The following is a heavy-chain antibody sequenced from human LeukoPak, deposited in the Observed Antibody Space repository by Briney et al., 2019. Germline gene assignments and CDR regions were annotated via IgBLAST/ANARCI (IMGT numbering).Heavy chain of an antibody. CDR1: GFTFSDYY. D-gene: IGHD5-12*01. J-gene: IGHJ4*02. V-gene: IGHV3-11*06. CDR3: ARDKRGYSGYDYDY. Sequence: GGSLRLSCAASGFTFSDYYMSWIRQAPGKGLEWVSYISSSSYTNYADSVKGRFTISRDNAKNPLYLQMNSLRAEDTAVYYCARDKRGYSGYDYDYWGQGTLVTVSS. CDR2: ISSSSYT.